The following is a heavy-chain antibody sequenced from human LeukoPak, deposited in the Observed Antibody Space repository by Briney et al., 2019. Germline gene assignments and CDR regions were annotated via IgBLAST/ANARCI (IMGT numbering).Heavy chain of an antibody. CDR2: IFYSGST. J-gene: IGHJ4*02. V-gene: IGHV4-30-4*01. Sequence: PSQTLSLTCTVSGGSISSGDYYWSWIRQPPGKGLEWIGYIFYSGSTYYNPSLKSRVTISVDTSKNQFSLKLGSMTAADTAVYYCARSIFQVVTAMSFDYWGQGTLVTVSS. CDR1: GGSISSGDYY. CDR3: ARSIFQVVTAMSFDY. D-gene: IGHD2-21*02.